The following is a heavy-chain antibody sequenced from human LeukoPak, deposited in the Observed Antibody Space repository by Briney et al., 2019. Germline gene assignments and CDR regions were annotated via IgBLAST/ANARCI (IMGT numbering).Heavy chain of an antibody. J-gene: IGHJ3*01. V-gene: IGHV1-8*02. CDR2: MNPKSGDP. CDR1: GYSPRDYN. Sequence: ASVKVSCKASGYSPRDYNINWVRQATGQGLEWMGSMNPKSGDPVYAQKFQGRVTMTRDTSTNTVDMELSSLRSEDTAVYYCATGLTPNTFDVWGQGTMVTVSS. D-gene: IGHD2-21*02. CDR3: ATGLTPNTFDV.